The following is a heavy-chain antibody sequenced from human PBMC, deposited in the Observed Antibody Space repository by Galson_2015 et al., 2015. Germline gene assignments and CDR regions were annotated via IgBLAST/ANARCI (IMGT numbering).Heavy chain of an antibody. J-gene: IGHJ6*03. D-gene: IGHD3-10*01. CDR3: AKEAYFYGSGSCLLDYYYFYYVDV. V-gene: IGHV3-23*01. Sequence: SLRLSCAASGFTFNSYAMSWVRQAPGKGLEWVSGISGTGGSRWYADSVKGRFTISRDTSKNTLYLQMNSLRAEDTAVYFCAKEAYFYGSGSCLLDYYYFYYVDVWGTGTTVTVSS. CDR2: ISGTGGSR. CDR1: GFTFNSYA.